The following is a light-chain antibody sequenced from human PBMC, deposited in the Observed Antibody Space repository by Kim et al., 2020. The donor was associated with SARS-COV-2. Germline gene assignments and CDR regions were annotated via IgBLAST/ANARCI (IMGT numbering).Light chain of an antibody. CDR2: EVS. CDR3: CSYAGSSTYV. J-gene: IGLJ1*01. V-gene: IGLV2-23*02. Sequence: QSALTQPASVSGSPGQSITISCTGTSSDVGSYNLVSWYQQHPGKAPKLMIYEVSKRPSGVSNRFSGSKSGNTASLTISGLQAEDVADYYCCSYAGSSTYVFGTGTKVTFL. CDR1: SSDVGSYNL.